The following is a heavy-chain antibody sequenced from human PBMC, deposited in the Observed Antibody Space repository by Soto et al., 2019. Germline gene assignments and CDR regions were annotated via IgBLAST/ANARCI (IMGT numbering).Heavy chain of an antibody. CDR2: ISYDGSNK. CDR3: ARDHFKGATIFGVVIRGYYFDY. D-gene: IGHD3-3*01. CDR1: GFTFSSYA. V-gene: IGHV3-30-3*01. J-gene: IGHJ4*02. Sequence: QVQLVESGGGVVQPGRSLRLSCAASGFTFSSYAMHWVRQAPGKGLEWVAVISYDGSNKYYADSVKGRFTISRDNSKNPLYLQMNSLRAEDTDVYYCARDHFKGATIFGVVIRGYYFDYWGQGTLVTVSS.